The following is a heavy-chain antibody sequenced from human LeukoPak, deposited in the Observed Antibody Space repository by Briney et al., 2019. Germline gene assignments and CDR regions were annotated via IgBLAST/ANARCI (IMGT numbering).Heavy chain of an antibody. J-gene: IGHJ4*02. CDR1: GASYNAYY. CDR2: IDHRGTA. CDR3: AVGITILGVAASFDS. Sequence: SETMSLTCAVYGASYNAYYWSWIRQPPGKGLEWIGDIDHRGTATYNPALKSRLSISADASKNQFSLKLNSVTDADTAVYYCAVGITILGVAASFDSWGQGNLVIVSS. V-gene: IGHV4-34*01. D-gene: IGHD3-3*01.